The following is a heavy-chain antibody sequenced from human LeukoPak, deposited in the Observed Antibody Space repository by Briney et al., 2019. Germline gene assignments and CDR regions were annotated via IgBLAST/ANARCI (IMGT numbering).Heavy chain of an antibody. CDR1: GFTFSSFW. V-gene: IGHV3-74*01. Sequence: GGSLRLSCVASGFTFSSFWVHWVRQVAGRGRVCVARISVDGTHTTYADSVKGTFTISRDNAKNTPYLQMNSLRAEDTALYYCVRDPPGNYFDSWGQGALVTVSS. J-gene: IGHJ4*02. CDR3: VRDPPGNYFDS. CDR2: ISVDGTHT.